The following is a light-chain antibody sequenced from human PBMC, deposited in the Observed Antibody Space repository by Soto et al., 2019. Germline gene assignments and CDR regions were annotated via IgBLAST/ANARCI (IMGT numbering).Light chain of an antibody. V-gene: IGLV2-14*01. CDR2: DVS. Sequence: QSVLTQPASVSGSPGRWITISCTGTSSDIGDYNYVSWYQQHPGKAPKVMIYDVSNRPSGVSNRFSGSKSGNTASLTISGLQAEDEADYYCSSYTSSSTLVFGTGTKVTVL. CDR1: SSDIGDYNY. J-gene: IGLJ1*01. CDR3: SSYTSSSTLV.